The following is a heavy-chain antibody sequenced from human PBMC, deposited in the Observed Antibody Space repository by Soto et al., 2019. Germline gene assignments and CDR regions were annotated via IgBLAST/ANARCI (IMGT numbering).Heavy chain of an antibody. Sequence: GGSLRLSCAASGFMFRNYGMHWVRQAPGKGLEWVAVLWSDGSNEYYADSVKGRFTISRDNSKNTLYLQMNSLRAEDTAVYYCAADFPGGGYPIDYWGQGTLVTVSS. D-gene: IGHD2-8*02. V-gene: IGHV3-33*01. CDR1: GFMFRNYG. CDR2: LWSDGSNE. J-gene: IGHJ4*02. CDR3: AADFPGGGYPIDY.